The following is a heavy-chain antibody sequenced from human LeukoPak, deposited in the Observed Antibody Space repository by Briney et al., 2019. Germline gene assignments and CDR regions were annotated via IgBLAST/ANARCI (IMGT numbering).Heavy chain of an antibody. J-gene: IGHJ4*02. Sequence: PGGSLRLSCAASGFTFSSYSMNWVRQAPGKGLEWVSYIGGSTNTIYYADSVKGRFTISRDNAKNSLYLQMNSLRAEDTAVSYCAALDGATLAGVYYFDYWGQGTLVTVSS. CDR2: IGGSTNTI. V-gene: IGHV3-48*01. D-gene: IGHD1-26*01. CDR1: GFTFSSYS. CDR3: AALDGATLAGVYYFDY.